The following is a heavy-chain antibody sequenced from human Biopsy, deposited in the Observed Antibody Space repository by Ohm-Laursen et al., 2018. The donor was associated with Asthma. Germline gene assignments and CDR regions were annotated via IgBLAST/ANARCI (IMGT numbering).Heavy chain of an antibody. Sequence: TLSLTCTVSGASITTSPRYWSWLRLLPGTGLEWIGCIYYSGETFFNPSLKNPLFMSLDSSKNQFSLKMTSVTVADTAVYFCARNLPGYTYGPFEDWGQGTLVTVSS. J-gene: IGHJ4*02. D-gene: IGHD5-18*01. CDR2: IYYSGET. CDR1: GASITTSPRY. CDR3: ARNLPGYTYGPFED. V-gene: IGHV4-31*01.